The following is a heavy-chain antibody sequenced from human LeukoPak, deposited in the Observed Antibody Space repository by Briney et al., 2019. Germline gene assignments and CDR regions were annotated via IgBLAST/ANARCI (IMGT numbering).Heavy chain of an antibody. V-gene: IGHV4-61*05. J-gene: IGHJ4*02. CDR2: IYNSGSI. Sequence: SETLSLTCTVSGGSISSSSYYWGWIRQPPGKGLEWIGNIYNSGSINYNPSLKSRVTISVDTSKNQFSLKLSSVTAADTAVYYCARSKNGWSHFDYWGQGTLVTVSS. D-gene: IGHD6-19*01. CDR3: ARSKNGWSHFDY. CDR1: GGSISSSSYY.